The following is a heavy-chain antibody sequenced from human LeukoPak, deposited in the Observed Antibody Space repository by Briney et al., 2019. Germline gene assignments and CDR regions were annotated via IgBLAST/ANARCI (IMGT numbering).Heavy chain of an antibody. D-gene: IGHD2-21*01. CDR2: ISAYNGNT. CDR3: AREVKETYCGGDCYSTNWFDP. Sequence: ASVKVSCKASGYTFTSYGISWVRQAPGQGLEWMGWISAYNGNTNYAQKLQGRVTMTTDTSTSTAYMELRSLRSDDTAVYHCAREVKETYCGGDCYSTNWFDPWGQGTLVTVSS. J-gene: IGHJ5*02. CDR1: GYTFTSYG. V-gene: IGHV1-18*01.